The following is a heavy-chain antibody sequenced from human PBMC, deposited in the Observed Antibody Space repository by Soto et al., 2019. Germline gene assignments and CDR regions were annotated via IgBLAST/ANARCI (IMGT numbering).Heavy chain of an antibody. J-gene: IGHJ4*02. Sequence: GGSLRLSCAASGFTFSSYSMNWVRQAPGKGLEWVSSISSSSSYIYYADSVKGRFTISRDNARNSLYLQMNSLRAEDTAVYYCARDPDKVLLWTRSPAFDYWGQGTLVTVSS. CDR3: ARDPDKVLLWTRSPAFDY. V-gene: IGHV3-21*01. D-gene: IGHD3-10*01. CDR2: ISSSSSYI. CDR1: GFTFSSYS.